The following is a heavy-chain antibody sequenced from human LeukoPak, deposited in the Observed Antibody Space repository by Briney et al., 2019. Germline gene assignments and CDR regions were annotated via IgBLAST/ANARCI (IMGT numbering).Heavy chain of an antibody. CDR2: ISNDGNNK. J-gene: IGHJ6*02. V-gene: IGHV3-30*04. D-gene: IGHD2-2*01. Sequence: GGSLRLSCPASVVTFSSHAMHWVRQAPCKGLEWVGVISNDGNNKYYGDSVKGRFTISRDNSKNTLYLLMNSLRADDTAVYYCARGQYCSGTSCYAYYYYYNMDVWGQGTTVTVSS. CDR3: ARGQYCSGTSCYAYYYYYNMDV. CDR1: VVTFSSHA.